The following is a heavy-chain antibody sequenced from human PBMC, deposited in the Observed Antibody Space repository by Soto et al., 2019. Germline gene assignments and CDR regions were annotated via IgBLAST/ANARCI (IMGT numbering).Heavy chain of an antibody. J-gene: IGHJ3*02. D-gene: IGHD3-10*01. V-gene: IGHV4-59*01. CDR2: IYYSGST. CDR1: GGSISSYY. CDR3: ARVRITMVRGVIMDAFDI. Sequence: SETLSLTCTVSGGSISSYYWSWIRQPPGKGLEWIGYIYYSGSTNYNPSLKSRVTISVDTSKNQFSLKLSSVTAADTAVYYCARVRITMVRGVIMDAFDIWGKGTMVTVSS.